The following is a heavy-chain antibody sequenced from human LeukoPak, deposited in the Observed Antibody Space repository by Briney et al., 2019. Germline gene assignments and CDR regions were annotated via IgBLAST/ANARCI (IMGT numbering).Heavy chain of an antibody. Sequence: SETLSLTCTVSGGSVSSGSYYWSWIRQPPGKGLEWIGYIYYSGSTNYNPSLKSRVTISVDTSKNQFSLKLSSVTAADTAVYYCGAAAAGTAYFDYWGQGTLVTVSS. D-gene: IGHD6-13*01. CDR2: IYYSGST. CDR1: GGSVSSGSYY. J-gene: IGHJ4*02. V-gene: IGHV4-61*01. CDR3: GAAAAGTAYFDY.